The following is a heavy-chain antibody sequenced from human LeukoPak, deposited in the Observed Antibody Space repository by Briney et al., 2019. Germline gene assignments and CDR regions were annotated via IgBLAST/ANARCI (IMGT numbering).Heavy chain of an antibody. CDR3: ARVKVGQLVRRYYYYMDV. Sequence: SETLSLTCAVYGGSFSGYYWSWIRQPPGKGLEWIGEISHSGSTNYNPSLKSRVTISVDTSKNQFSLKLSSVTAADTAVYYCARVKVGQLVRRYYYYMDVWGKGTTVTVSS. CDR1: GGSFSGYY. CDR2: ISHSGST. D-gene: IGHD6-6*01. J-gene: IGHJ6*03. V-gene: IGHV4-34*01.